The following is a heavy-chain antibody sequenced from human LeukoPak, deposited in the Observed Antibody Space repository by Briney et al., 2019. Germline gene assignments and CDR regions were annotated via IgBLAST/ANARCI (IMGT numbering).Heavy chain of an antibody. CDR3: ARTPGYSFYFDY. CDR1: GYNFASYW. CDR2: IYPGDSDT. J-gene: IGHJ4*02. V-gene: IGHV5-51*01. Sequence: PGESLKISCKGSGYNFASYWIGWVRQMPGKGLEWMGIIYPGDSDTRSSPSFQGQVTMSVDKSVNTAYLQWSSLKASDTAMYYCARTPGYSFYFDYWGLGTPVTVS. D-gene: IGHD5-18*01.